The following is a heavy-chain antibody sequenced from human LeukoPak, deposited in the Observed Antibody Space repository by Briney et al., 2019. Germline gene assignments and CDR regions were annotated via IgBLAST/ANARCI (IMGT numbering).Heavy chain of an antibody. D-gene: IGHD5-18*01. CDR2: ISGSGGST. V-gene: IGHV3-23*01. CDR3: AKVYGYSYGDNWSDP. J-gene: IGHJ5*02. CDR1: GFTFSSYA. Sequence: GGSLRLSCAASGFTFSSYAMSWVRQAPGKGLEWVSAISGSGGSTYYADSVKGRFTISRDNSKNTLYLQMNSLRAEDTDVYYCAKVYGYSYGDNWSDPWGQGTLVTVSS.